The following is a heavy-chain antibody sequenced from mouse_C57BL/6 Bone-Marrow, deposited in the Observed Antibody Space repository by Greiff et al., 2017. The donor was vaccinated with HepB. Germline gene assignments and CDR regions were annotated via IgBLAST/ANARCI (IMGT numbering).Heavy chain of an antibody. CDR2: ISYDGSN. J-gene: IGHJ1*03. D-gene: IGHD2-4*01. V-gene: IGHV3-6*01. CDR3: ARDGGLRRYWYFDV. CDR1: GYSITSGYY. Sequence: EVKLEESGPGLVKPSQSLSLTCSVTGYSITSGYYWNWIRQSPGNKLGWMGYISYDGSNNYNPSLKNRISITRDTSNNHFFLKLNSVTTEDTATYYCARDGGLRRYWYFDVWGTGTTVTVSS.